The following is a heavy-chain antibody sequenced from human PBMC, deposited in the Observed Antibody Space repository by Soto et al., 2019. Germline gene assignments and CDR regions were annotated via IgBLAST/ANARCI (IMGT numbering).Heavy chain of an antibody. Sequence: EVQLLESGGGLVQPGGSLRLSCAASGFTFYNYALNWVRQAPGKGLDWVSAISGSGGHTYYADSVKGRFTISRDNSKNTLYLQMNSLRAEDTVVYYCAKDRGDYYDSSGYYFVGAFDIWGQGTMVTVSS. J-gene: IGHJ3*02. CDR1: GFTFYNYA. D-gene: IGHD3-22*01. CDR3: AKDRGDYYDSSGYYFVGAFDI. CDR2: ISGSGGHT. V-gene: IGHV3-23*01.